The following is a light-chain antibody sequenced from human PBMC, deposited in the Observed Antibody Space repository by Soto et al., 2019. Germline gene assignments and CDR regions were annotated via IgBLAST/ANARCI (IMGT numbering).Light chain of an antibody. V-gene: IGKV1-5*03. CDR1: QSIRNW. J-gene: IGKJ4*01. CDR3: QQYDAYPLT. CDR2: KAS. Sequence: DIQMTQSPCTLSASVGDRVAITCRASQSIRNWLAWYQQKPGKAPKLLIYKASSLESGVPSGFSGSGSGTEFTLSISSLQPDDFATYFCQQYDAYPLTFGGGTKVDIK.